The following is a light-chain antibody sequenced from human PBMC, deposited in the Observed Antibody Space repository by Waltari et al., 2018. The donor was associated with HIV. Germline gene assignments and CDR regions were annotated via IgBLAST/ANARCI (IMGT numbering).Light chain of an antibody. Sequence: SYVLTQPPSVSVAPGQTARITCEGNNIGSPSVHWYQQRPGQAPALVVHDDSDRPSGIPERFSGSNSGNTATLTISGGEAGDEADYYCQVWHSNSDHVVFGGGTKLTVL. CDR2: DDS. CDR1: NIGSPS. CDR3: QVWHSNSDHVV. J-gene: IGLJ2*01. V-gene: IGLV3-21*02.